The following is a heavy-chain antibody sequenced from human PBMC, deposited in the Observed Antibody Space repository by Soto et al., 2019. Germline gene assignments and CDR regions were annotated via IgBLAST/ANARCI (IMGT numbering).Heavy chain of an antibody. CDR3: ARGSSRWDY. V-gene: IGHV4-31*03. CDR1: EGYISTGFYF. Sequence: PSETLSLTCNVSEGYISTGFYFWSWVRQSPGKGLEWIGFINYDGSTYYNPSLKSRLTMTVDTSKNQFSLRLSSVTAADTAMYYCARGSSRWDYWGQGTLVTVSS. J-gene: IGHJ4*02. CDR2: INYDGST. D-gene: IGHD6-13*01.